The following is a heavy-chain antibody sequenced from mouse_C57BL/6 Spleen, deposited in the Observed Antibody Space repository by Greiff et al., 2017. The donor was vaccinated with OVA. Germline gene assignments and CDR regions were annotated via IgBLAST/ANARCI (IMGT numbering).Heavy chain of an antibody. J-gene: IGHJ3*01. CDR3: ARHENYYGSSYDAY. CDR2: ISSGGSYT. V-gene: IGHV5-6*01. CDR1: GFTFSSYG. Sequence: EVKLVESGGDLVKPGGSLKLSCAASGFTFSSYGMSWVRQTPDKRLEWVATISSGGSYTYYPDSVKGRFTISRDNAKNTLYLQMSSLKSEDTAMYYCARHENYYGSSYDAYWGQGTLVTVSA. D-gene: IGHD1-1*01.